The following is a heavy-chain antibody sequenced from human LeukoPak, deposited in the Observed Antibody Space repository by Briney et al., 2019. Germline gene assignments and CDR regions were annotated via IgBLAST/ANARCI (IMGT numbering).Heavy chain of an antibody. J-gene: IGHJ4*02. CDR1: GFTFSSYD. CDR3: ARGYSSGLDY. Sequence: PGGSLRLSCAASGFTFSSYDIHWVRQAPGKGLEWVAVMWYDGTNKYYADSVKGRFTSSRDNSKNTLYLQMNSLRAEDTAVYYCARGYSSGLDYWGQGTLVTVSS. CDR2: MWYDGTNK. D-gene: IGHD6-19*01. V-gene: IGHV3-33*01.